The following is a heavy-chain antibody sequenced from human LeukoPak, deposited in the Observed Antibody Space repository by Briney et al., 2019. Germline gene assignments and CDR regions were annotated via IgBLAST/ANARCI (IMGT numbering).Heavy chain of an antibody. V-gene: IGHV3-64*01. CDR2: NSSNGGST. Sequence: GGSLRLSCAASGFTFSNYAMHWVRQAPGKGLEYVSTNSSNGGSTYYANSVKGRFTIYRDNSKNTLYLQMGRVRAEDMAVYYCARGRLVVTGVDYWGQGTLVNVSS. D-gene: IGHD3-22*01. J-gene: IGHJ4*02. CDR3: ARGRLVVTGVDY. CDR1: GFTFSNYA.